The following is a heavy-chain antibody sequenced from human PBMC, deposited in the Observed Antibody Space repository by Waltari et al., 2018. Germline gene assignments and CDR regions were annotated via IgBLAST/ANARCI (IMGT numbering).Heavy chain of an antibody. CDR3: ARGGSGWYGSFDY. CDR2: IYYSGST. CDR1: GGSISSYY. J-gene: IGHJ4*02. V-gene: IGHV4-59*01. D-gene: IGHD6-19*01. Sequence: QVQLQESGPGLVKPSETLSLTCTVSGGSISSYYWSWIRQPPGKGLDWIGYIYYSGSTNYNPSLKSRVTIAVDTSKNQFSLKLSSVTAADTAVYYCARGGSGWYGSFDYWGQGTLVTVSS.